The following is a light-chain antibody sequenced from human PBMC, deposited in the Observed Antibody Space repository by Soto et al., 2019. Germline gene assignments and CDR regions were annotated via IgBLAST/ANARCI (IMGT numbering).Light chain of an antibody. V-gene: IGLV1-44*01. CDR1: SSNIGSNT. J-gene: IGLJ2*01. Sequence: QSVLTQSPSASGTPGQRVTISCSGSSSNIGSNTVNWYQQLPGTAPKLVIYSNNQRPSGVPDRFSGSKSGTSASLAISGLQSEDEADYYCVAWDDSLNGYVVFGGGTKLTVL. CDR3: VAWDDSLNGYVV. CDR2: SNN.